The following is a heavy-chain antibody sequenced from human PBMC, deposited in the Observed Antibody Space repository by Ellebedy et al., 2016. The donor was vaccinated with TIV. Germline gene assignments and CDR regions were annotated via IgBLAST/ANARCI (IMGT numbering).Heavy chain of an antibody. CDR3: ARNRNDFDANGYWNY. Sequence: GESLKISCAASGFSFREYYMSWIRQAPGKGLECVAYINHDGAIKYYADAVRGRFTVSWDNAENSLHLQMNSLRAEDTAVYYCARNRNDFDANGYWNYWGPGAQVTVSS. CDR2: INHDGAIK. V-gene: IGHV3-11*01. J-gene: IGHJ4*02. D-gene: IGHD3-22*01. CDR1: GFSFREYY.